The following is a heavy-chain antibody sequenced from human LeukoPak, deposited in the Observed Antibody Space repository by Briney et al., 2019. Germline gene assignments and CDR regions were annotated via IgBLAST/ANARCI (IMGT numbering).Heavy chain of an antibody. CDR2: ISNYWGNT. CDR3: VKGGKGISDSSGYYQFDY. D-gene: IGHD3-22*01. V-gene: IGHV3-64D*09. CDR1: GLTFSSYA. J-gene: IGHJ4*02. Sequence: GGTLRLSCSASGLTFSSYAMHWVRQAPGKGLEYVSAISNYWGNTYHADSVKGRFTITRDNSKNMMYLQMSSLRAEDTAVYYCVKGGKGISDSSGYYQFDYWGQGALVTVS.